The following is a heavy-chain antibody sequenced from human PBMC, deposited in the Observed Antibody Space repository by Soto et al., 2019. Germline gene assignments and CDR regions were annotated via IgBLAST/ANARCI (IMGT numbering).Heavy chain of an antibody. CDR2: ISAYNGNT. D-gene: IGHD2-2*01. CDR1: GYTFTIYC. J-gene: IGHJ4*02. Sequence: ASVKVSCKASGYTFTIYCISWVRQAPGQGLEWMGWISAYNGNTNYAQKLQGRVTMTTDTSTSTAYMELRSLRSDDTAVYYCARDILGYCSSTSCYRNFDYWGQGTLVTVSS. V-gene: IGHV1-18*01. CDR3: ARDILGYCSSTSCYRNFDY.